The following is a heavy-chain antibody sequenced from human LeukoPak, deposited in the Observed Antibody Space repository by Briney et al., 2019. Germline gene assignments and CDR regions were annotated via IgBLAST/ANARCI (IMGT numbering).Heavy chain of an antibody. V-gene: IGHV3-23*01. CDR2: ISGSGGST. Sequence: GGSLRLSCAASESTFSNYAMNWVRQAPGKGLEWVSAISGSGGSTYYADSVKGRFTISRDNSKNTLYLQMNSLRAEDTAVYYCAKDRVSMVVVPAAIGYWGQGTLVTVSS. J-gene: IGHJ4*02. CDR3: AKDRVSMVVVPAAIGY. CDR1: ESTFSNYA. D-gene: IGHD2-2*02.